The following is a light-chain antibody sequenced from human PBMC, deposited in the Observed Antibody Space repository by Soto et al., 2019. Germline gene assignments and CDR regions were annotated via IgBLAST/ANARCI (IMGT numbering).Light chain of an antibody. J-gene: IGLJ3*02. Sequence: QSALTQPASVSGSPGQSITISCTGTSSDVGGYNYVAWYQQHPGKVPRLMIYEVSNRPSGVSNRFSGSKSGSTASLTISGLQAEDEADYYCISYTSSSTLVFGGGTQLTVL. V-gene: IGLV2-14*01. CDR1: SSDVGGYNY. CDR2: EVS. CDR3: ISYTSSSTLV.